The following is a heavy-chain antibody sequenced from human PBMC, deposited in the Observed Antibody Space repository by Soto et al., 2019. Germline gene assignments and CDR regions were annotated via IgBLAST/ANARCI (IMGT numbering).Heavy chain of an antibody. V-gene: IGHV3-15*01. D-gene: IGHD2-2*01. CDR3: TTDKEGVVVPAAPFYYYYYMDV. CDR1: GFTFSNAW. J-gene: IGHJ6*03. CDR2: IKSKTDGGTT. Sequence: GGSLRLSCAASGFTFSNAWMSWVRQAPGKGLEWVGRIKSKTDGGTTDYAAPVKGRFTISRDDSKNTLYLQMNSLKTEDTAVYYCTTDKEGVVVPAAPFYYYYYMDVWGKGTTVTVSS.